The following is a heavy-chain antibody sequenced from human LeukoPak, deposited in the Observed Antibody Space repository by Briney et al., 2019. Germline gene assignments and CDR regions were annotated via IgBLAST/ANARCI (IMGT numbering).Heavy chain of an antibody. CDR2: MNPNSGNT. V-gene: IGHV1-8*01. D-gene: IGHD1-26*01. J-gene: IGHJ6*03. CDR3: ARGKDPSGSYSLNYYYYYMDV. CDR1: GYTFTSYD. Sequence: GASVKVSCKASGYTFTSYDINWVRQATGQGLEWMGWMNPNSGNTGYAQKFQGRVTMTRNTSISTAYMELSSLRSEDTAVYYCARGKDPSGSYSLNYYYYYMDVWGKGTTVTLSS.